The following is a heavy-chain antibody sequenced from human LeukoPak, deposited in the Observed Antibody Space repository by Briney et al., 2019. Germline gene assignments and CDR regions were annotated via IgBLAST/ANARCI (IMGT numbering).Heavy chain of an antibody. CDR3: ARTVGAIDY. CDR2: ISSSGSTI. CDR1: GFTFSSYE. V-gene: IGHV3-48*03. D-gene: IGHD1-26*01. J-gene: IGHJ4*02. Sequence: PGRSLRLSCAASGFTFSSYEMNWVRQAPGKGLEWVSYISSSGSTIYYADSVKGRFTISRDNAKNTLYLQMNSLRAEDTAVYYCARTVGAIDYWGQGTLVTVSS.